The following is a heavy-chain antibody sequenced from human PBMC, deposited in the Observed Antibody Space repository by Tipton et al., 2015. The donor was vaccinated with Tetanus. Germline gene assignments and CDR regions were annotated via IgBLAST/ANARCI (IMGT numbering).Heavy chain of an antibody. V-gene: IGHV3-9*01. CDR1: GFIFEDYA. Sequence: SLRLSCAASGFIFEDYAMHWVRQAPGKGLEWVSSISWNSSRRDYADFVKGRFTISRDNARNSLYLQMNSLRADDTALYYCAREGSSGWFDPWGRGTLVTVSS. CDR3: AREGSSGWFDP. CDR2: ISWNSSRR. D-gene: IGHD1-26*01. J-gene: IGHJ5*02.